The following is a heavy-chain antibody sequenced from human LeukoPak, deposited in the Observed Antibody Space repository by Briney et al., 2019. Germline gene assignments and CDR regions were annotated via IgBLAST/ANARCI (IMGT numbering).Heavy chain of an antibody. D-gene: IGHD1-26*01. V-gene: IGHV4-59*01. J-gene: IGHJ3*02. CDR3: ARDRGVGATHAFDI. CDR1: GGSISSYY. Sequence: PSETLSLTCTVSGGSISSYYWSWIRQPPGKGLEWIGYIYYSGSTNYNPSLKSRVTISVDTSKNQFSLKLSSVTAANTAVYYCARDRGVGATHAFDIWGQGTMVTVSS. CDR2: IYYSGST.